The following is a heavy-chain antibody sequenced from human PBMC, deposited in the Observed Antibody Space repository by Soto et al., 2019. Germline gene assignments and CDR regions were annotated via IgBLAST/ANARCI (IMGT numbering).Heavy chain of an antibody. CDR3: TTGPLIATEY. D-gene: IGHD6-6*01. Sequence: LRLACAASGFTFSSYAMSGQRQARRKGRKWVSTITSTRATSSADSAKGRFTSPRDNSNKTLYLQLNRLRAEDTVIYYCTTGPLIATEYWGQATLVTVSS. CDR1: GFTFSSYA. V-gene: IGHV3-23*01. J-gene: IGHJ4*02. CDR2: ITSTRAT.